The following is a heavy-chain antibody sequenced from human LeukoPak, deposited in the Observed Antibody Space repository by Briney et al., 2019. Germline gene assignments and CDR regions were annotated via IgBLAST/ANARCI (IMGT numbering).Heavy chain of an antibody. V-gene: IGHV3-33*01. Sequence: PGGSLRLSCAASGFTFSSYGMHWVRQAPGKGLEWVAVIWYDGSNKYYADSVKGRFTISRDNSKNTLYLQMNSLRAEGTAVYYCARGGPLRYFDCLMDYWGQGTLVTVSS. CDR2: IWYDGSNK. CDR1: GFTFSSYG. J-gene: IGHJ4*02. CDR3: ARGGPLRYFDCLMDY. D-gene: IGHD3-9*01.